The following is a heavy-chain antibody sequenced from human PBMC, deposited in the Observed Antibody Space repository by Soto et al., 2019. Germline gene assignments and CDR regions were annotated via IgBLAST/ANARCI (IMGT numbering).Heavy chain of an antibody. CDR3: VKEQLERHFGFDY. J-gene: IGHJ4*02. CDR2: INDSGDDT. Sequence: EVQLFESGGGLVQPGGSLRLSCAASGISFSNYAMSWVRQAPGEGLEWVSGINDSGDDTYHADSVRGRFTISRDNSKDTLSLQMSSLRAEDTAVYYCVKEQLERHFGFDYWGQGPLVTVSS. D-gene: IGHD1-1*01. V-gene: IGHV3-23*01. CDR1: GISFSNYA.